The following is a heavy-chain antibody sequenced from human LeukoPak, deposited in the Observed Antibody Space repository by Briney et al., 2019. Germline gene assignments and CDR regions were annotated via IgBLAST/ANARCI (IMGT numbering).Heavy chain of an antibody. V-gene: IGHV3-30*18. CDR1: GFTFSSYG. CDR3: AKDLDYGDLIDY. CDR2: ISYDGRNK. Sequence: PGRSLRLSCAASGFTFSSYGMHWVRQAPGKGLEWVAVISYDGRNKYYADSVKGRFTISRDNSKNTLYLQMNSLRAEDTAVYYCAKDLDYGDLIDYWGQGTLVTVSS. D-gene: IGHD4-17*01. J-gene: IGHJ4*02.